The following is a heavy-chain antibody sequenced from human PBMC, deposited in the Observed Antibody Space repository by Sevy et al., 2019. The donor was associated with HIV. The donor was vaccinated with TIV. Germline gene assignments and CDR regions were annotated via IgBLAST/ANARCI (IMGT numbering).Heavy chain of an antibody. CDR2: MNPNSGNT. V-gene: IGHV1-8*01. CDR3: ARFLSTSYYYYHAMDV. D-gene: IGHD2-2*01. J-gene: IGHJ6*02. CDR1: GYTFTTYD. Sequence: ASVKVSCKASGYTFTTYDINWVRQATGQGLEWMGWMNPNSGNTGYAQKFQGRVTMTRNTSIETAYMELSSLRSEDTAVYYCARFLSTSYYYYHAMDVWCQGTTVTVSS.